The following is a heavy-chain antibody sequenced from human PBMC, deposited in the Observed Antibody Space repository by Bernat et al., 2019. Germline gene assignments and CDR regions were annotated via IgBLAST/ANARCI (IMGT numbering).Heavy chain of an antibody. V-gene: IGHV3-74*01. J-gene: IGHJ4*02. Sequence: EVQLVESGGGLVQPGGSLRLSCAASVFTFSSYWMHWVRQAPGKGLVWVSRINSDGSSTSYADSVKGRFTISRDNAKNTLYLQMNSLRAEDTAVYYCARTNYGDYFFDYWGQGTLVAVSS. CDR3: ARTNYGDYFFDY. D-gene: IGHD4-17*01. CDR1: VFTFSSYW. CDR2: INSDGSST.